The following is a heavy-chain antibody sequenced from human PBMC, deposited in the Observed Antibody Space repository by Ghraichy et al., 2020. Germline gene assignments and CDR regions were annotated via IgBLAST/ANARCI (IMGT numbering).Heavy chain of an antibody. Sequence: SETLSLTCTVSSGSISGYYWGWIRQPPGKGLELIGYVHSRGATNYMPSLRGRVAISADTSKNKFVLKLNSVTAADTAVYYCARLGLRNVDGIHYLEDYWGQGTLVTVSS. CDR2: VHSRGAT. CDR1: SGSISGYY. CDR3: ARLGLRNVDGIHYLEDY. J-gene: IGHJ4*02. V-gene: IGHV4-59*01. D-gene: IGHD5-24*01.